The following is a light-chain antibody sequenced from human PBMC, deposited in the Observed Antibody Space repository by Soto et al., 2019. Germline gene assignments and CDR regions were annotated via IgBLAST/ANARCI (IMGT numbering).Light chain of an antibody. Sequence: QSALTQPASVSGSPGQSITISCTGTSSDVGSYDLVSWYQQHPGKAPKLMIYEVTKRPSGVSNRFSGSKSGNTASLTISGLQVEDEADYYCCSYACSSTSFVVIGGGTKLTVL. CDR1: SSDVGSYDL. V-gene: IGLV2-23*02. CDR3: CSYACSSTSFVV. CDR2: EVT. J-gene: IGLJ2*01.